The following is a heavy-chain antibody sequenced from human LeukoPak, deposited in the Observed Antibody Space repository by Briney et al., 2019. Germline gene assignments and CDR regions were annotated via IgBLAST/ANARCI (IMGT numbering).Heavy chain of an antibody. CDR3: AGFFYDSSGAAFDI. CDR1: GYTFTSYG. CDR2: ISAYNGNT. J-gene: IGHJ3*02. Sequence: ASVKVSCKASGYTFTSYGISWVRQAPGQGLEWMGWISAYNGNTNYAQKLQGRVTMTTDTSTSTAYMELRSLRSDDTAVFYCAGFFYDSSGAAFDIWGQGTMVTVSS. D-gene: IGHD3-22*01. V-gene: IGHV1-18*01.